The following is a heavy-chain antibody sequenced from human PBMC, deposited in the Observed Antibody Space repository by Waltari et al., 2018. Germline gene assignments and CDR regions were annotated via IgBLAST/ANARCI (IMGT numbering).Heavy chain of an antibody. D-gene: IGHD5-18*01. CDR1: GFTFSSHG. CDR2: IRHDGTKK. V-gene: IGHV3-30*02. Sequence: QVQLVESGGGVVPPGGSLRLSCAASGFTFSSHGMHWVRQAPGKGLEWVAFIRHDGTKKYSADSVKGRFTISRDNSKNTLYLQMNSLRAEDTAVYYCAKEGGLFAGYGSFDYWGQGTLVTVSS. J-gene: IGHJ4*02. CDR3: AKEGGLFAGYGSFDY.